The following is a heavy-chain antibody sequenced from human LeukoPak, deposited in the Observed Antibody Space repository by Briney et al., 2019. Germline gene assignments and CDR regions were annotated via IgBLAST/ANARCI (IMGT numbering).Heavy chain of an antibody. CDR2: IRYDGSNK. CDR1: GFTFSRYG. J-gene: IGHJ4*02. Sequence: GGSLRLSCAASGFTFSRYGMHWVRQAPGKGLEWVAFIRYDGSNKYYADSVKGRFTISRDNSKNTLYLQMNSLRAEDTAVYYCAKDLGATSYLDYWGQGTLVTVSS. D-gene: IGHD1-26*01. V-gene: IGHV3-30*02. CDR3: AKDLGATSYLDY.